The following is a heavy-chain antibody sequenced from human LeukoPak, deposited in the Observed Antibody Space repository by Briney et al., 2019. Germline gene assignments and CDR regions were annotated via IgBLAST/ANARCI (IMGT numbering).Heavy chain of an antibody. D-gene: IGHD1-26*01. CDR3: AAWELLLETFDI. Sequence: SETLSLTCAVYGGSFSHYYWSWIRQPPGKGLEWIGEINHSGSTNYNPSLKSRVTMSLDTSRNRFSLKLSSVTAADTAVYYCAAWELLLETFDIWGQGTMVTVSS. V-gene: IGHV4-34*01. J-gene: IGHJ3*02. CDR1: GGSFSHYY. CDR2: INHSGST.